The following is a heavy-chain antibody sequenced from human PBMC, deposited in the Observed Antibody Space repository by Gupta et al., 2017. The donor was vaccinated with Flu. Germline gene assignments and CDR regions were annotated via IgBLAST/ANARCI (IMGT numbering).Heavy chain of an antibody. CDR3: AREEYSSSRLGNYGMDV. D-gene: IGHD6-13*01. V-gene: IGHV1-2*04. Sequence: QVQLVQSGAEVKKPGASVKVSCKASGYTFTGYYMHWVRQAPGQGLEWMAWINPNSGGTNYAQKFQGWVTMTRDTSISTAYMELSRLRSDDTAVYYCAREEYSSSRLGNYGMDVWGQGTMGTVAS. CDR2: INPNSGGT. CDR1: GYTFTGYY. J-gene: IGHJ6*02.